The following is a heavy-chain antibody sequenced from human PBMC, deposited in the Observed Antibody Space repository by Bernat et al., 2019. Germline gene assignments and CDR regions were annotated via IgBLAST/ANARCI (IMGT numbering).Heavy chain of an antibody. CDR1: GYTFTSYG. J-gene: IGHJ5*02. CDR3: ARDVRVHSSSENWFDP. CDR2: ISAYNGNT. Sequence: QVQLVQSGAEVKKPGASVKVSCKASGYTFTSYGISWVRQAPGQGLEWMGWISAYNGNTNYAQKLQGRVTMTTDTSTSTAYMELRSLRSDDAAVYYCARDVRVHSSSENWFDPWGQGTLVTVSS. D-gene: IGHD6-6*01. V-gene: IGHV1-18*01.